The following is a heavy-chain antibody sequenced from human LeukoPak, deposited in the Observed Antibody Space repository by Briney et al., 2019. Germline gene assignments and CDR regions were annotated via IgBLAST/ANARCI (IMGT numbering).Heavy chain of an antibody. V-gene: IGHV3-23*01. CDR3: ARDSKDGDYLPLHYFDY. J-gene: IGHJ4*02. D-gene: IGHD4-17*01. CDR1: GFTFSIYA. CDR2: ISGSGGNT. Sequence: GGSLRLSCAASGFTFSIYAMTWVRQAPGKGLEWVSAISGSGGNTYYADSVKGRFTISRDNSENTLYLQMNSLRAEDTAVYYCARDSKDGDYLPLHYFDYWGQGTLVTVSS.